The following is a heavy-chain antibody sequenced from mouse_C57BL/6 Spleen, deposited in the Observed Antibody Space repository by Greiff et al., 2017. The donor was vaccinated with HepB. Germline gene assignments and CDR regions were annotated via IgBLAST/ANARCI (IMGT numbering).Heavy chain of an antibody. D-gene: IGHD1-1*01. J-gene: IGHJ4*01. CDR2: IRNKANGYTT. CDR3: ARCITTVVATEMDY. CDR1: GFTFTDYY. Sequence: EVKLVESGGGLVQPGGSLSLSCAASGFTFTDYYMSWVRQPPGKALEWLGFIRNKANGYTTEYSASVKGRFTISRDNSQSILYLQMNALRAEDSATYYCARCITTVVATEMDYWGQGTSVTVSS. V-gene: IGHV7-3*01.